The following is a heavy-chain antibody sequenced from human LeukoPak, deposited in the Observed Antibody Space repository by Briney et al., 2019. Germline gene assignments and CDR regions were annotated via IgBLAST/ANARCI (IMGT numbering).Heavy chain of an antibody. V-gene: IGHV4-39*07. J-gene: IGHJ4*02. CDR3: AREFDTSHPETTDY. Sequence: SETLSLTCTVSGGSISSTSYYWGWIRQPPGKGLEWIGSIYHSGSTYYNPSLKSRVTISVDTSKNQFSLKLSSVTAADTAVYYCAREFDTSHPETTDYWGQGTLVTVSS. D-gene: IGHD1-1*01. CDR1: GGSISSTSYY. CDR2: IYHSGST.